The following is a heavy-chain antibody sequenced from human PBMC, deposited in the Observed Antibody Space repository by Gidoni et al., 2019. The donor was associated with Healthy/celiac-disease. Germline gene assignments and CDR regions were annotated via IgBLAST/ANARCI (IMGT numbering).Heavy chain of an antibody. CDR2: IIPILGKA. D-gene: IGHD6-19*01. V-gene: IGHV1-69*04. J-gene: IGHJ4*02. Sequence: QVQLVQSGAEVKKPGSSVKVSCKASGGTFSSHAISWVRQAPGQGLERMGRIIPILGKANYAQKFQGRVTITADKSTSTAYMELSSLRSEDTAVYYCAYRLYSSGWYLDYWGQGTLVTVSS. CDR1: GGTFSSHA. CDR3: AYRLYSSGWYLDY.